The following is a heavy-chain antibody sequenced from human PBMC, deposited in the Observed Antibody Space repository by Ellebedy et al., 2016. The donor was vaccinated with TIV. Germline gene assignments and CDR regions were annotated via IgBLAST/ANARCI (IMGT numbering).Heavy chain of an antibody. CDR3: ARILDWFDP. Sequence: ASVKVSCXASGYTISTYGISWVRQAPGQGLEWMGWISTYNGNTNYAQKFQGRVTMTTDTSTSTAYMELRSLRSDDTAVYYCARILDWFDPWGQGTLVTVSS. V-gene: IGHV1-18*01. CDR1: GYTISTYG. J-gene: IGHJ5*02. CDR2: ISTYNGNT.